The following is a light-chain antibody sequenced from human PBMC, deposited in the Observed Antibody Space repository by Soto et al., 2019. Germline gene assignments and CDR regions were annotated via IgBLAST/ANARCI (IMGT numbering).Light chain of an antibody. CDR2: SNN. V-gene: IGLV1-44*01. CDR3: AAWDDSLNAVV. J-gene: IGLJ2*01. Sequence: QAVVTQPPSESGTPGQRVTISCSGSSPNIGSNTVNWYQQLPGTAPKLLIYSNNQRPSGVPDRFSGSKSGTSASLAISGLQSEDEADYYCAAWDDSLNAVVFGGGTKLTVL. CDR1: SPNIGSNT.